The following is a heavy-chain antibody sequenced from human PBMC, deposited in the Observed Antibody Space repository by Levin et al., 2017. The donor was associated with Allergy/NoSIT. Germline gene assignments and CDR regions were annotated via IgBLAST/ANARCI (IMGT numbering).Heavy chain of an antibody. Sequence: SCAVYGGSFSGYYWSWIRQPPGKGLEWIGEINHSGSTNYNPSLKSRVTISVDTSKNQFSLKLSSVTAADTAVYYCARRHGYCSSTSCYRLVPFDYWGQGTLVTVSS. V-gene: IGHV4-34*01. CDR1: GGSFSGYY. J-gene: IGHJ4*02. CDR3: ARRHGYCSSTSCYRLVPFDY. CDR2: INHSGST. D-gene: IGHD2-2*03.